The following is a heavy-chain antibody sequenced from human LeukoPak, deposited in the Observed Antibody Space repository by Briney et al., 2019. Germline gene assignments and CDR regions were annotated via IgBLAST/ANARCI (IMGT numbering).Heavy chain of an antibody. J-gene: IGHJ3*02. Sequence: ASVKVSCKASGYTFTSYYMHWVRQAPGQGLEWMGIINPSGGSTSYAQKFQGRVTMTRDTSTSTVYMELSSLRPEDTAVYYCARTLRPNAFDIWGQGTMVTVSS. V-gene: IGHV1-46*01. CDR1: GYTFTSYY. CDR2: INPSGGST. D-gene: IGHD4-17*01. CDR3: ARTLRPNAFDI.